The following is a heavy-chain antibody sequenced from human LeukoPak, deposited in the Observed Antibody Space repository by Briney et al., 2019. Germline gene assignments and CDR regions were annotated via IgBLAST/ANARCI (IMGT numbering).Heavy chain of an antibody. CDR2: INSDGSST. J-gene: IGHJ4*02. CDR3: ARRPHSSSWYYFDY. V-gene: IGHV3-74*01. D-gene: IGHD6-13*01. Sequence: HPGGSLRLSCAASGFTFSSYWMHWVRQAPGKGLVWVSRINSDGSSTNYADSVTGRFTISRDNAKNTLYLQMNSLRAEDTAVYYCARRPHSSSWYYFDYWGQGTLVTVSS. CDR1: GFTFSSYW.